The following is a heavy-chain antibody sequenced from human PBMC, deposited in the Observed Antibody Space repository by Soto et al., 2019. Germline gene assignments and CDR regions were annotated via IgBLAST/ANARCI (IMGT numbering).Heavy chain of an antibody. CDR2: ISSGGSTV. D-gene: IGHD6-13*01. CDR1: GFSFSNYE. CDR3: ARDRAAGGY. Sequence: GGSLRLSCAASGFSFSNYEMNWDRQAPGKGREWVAYISSGGSTVHYADSVRGRFTVSRDNARNSLYLKMNTLRVEDTALYYCARDRAAGGYWGQGTLVTVSS. V-gene: IGHV3-48*03. J-gene: IGHJ4*02.